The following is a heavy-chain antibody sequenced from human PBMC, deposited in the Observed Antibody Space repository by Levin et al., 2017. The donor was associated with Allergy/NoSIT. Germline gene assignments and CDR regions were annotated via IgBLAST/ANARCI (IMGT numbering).Heavy chain of an antibody. CDR1: GFPFNIYW. CDR3: ATTNDWYLDL. Sequence: QRGESLKISCAASGFPFNIYWMHWVRQAPGKGLVWVSRINSDASSTSYADFAKGRFTISRDNAKNTLYLQMKSLRVEDTAMYYCATTNDWYLDLWGRGTLVTVSS. V-gene: IGHV3-74*01. D-gene: IGHD1-26*01. J-gene: IGHJ2*01. CDR2: INSDASST.